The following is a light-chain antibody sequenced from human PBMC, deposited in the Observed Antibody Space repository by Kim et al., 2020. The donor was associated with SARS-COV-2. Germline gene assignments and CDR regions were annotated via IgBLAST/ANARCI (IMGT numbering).Light chain of an antibody. J-gene: IGLJ2*01. CDR3: SSYAGSNTVI. V-gene: IGLV2-8*01. CDR1: SSDVGGYSY. CDR2: EVT. Sequence: GQSVTITCTGTSSDVGGYSYVSWYQHHPGKAPKLMISEVTKRPSGVPDRFSGSKSGNTASLTVSGLQAEDEADYYCSSYAGSNTVIFGGGTQLTVL.